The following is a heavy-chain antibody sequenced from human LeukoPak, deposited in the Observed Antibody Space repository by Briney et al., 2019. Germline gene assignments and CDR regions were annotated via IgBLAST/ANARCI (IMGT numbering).Heavy chain of an antibody. V-gene: IGHV3-30*02. CDR2: IRYDGSNK. D-gene: IGHD3-3*02. CDR3: ARDLGLLERFYYYYYMDV. CDR1: GFTCSSYG. J-gene: IGHJ6*03. Sequence: GGSLRRSGAASGFTCSSYGMHWVRQAPGKGLEWVAFIRYDGSNKDYADSVKGRFTISRDNAKNSLYLQMNSLKAEDTAVYYCARDLGLLERFYYYYYMDVWGKGTTVTVSS.